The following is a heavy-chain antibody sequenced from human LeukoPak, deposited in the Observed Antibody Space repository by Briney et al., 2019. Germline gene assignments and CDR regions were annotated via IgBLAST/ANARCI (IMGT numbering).Heavy chain of an antibody. J-gene: IGHJ4*02. Sequence: GESLQISCQGSGSPFTSYWIGWVRQLPGKGLEWMGIIYPGDSDTRYSPSFQGEVTISADKSISTAYLQWSSLKSSDTAMYYCARRGSGWYWDYWGQGTLVTVSS. D-gene: IGHD6-19*01. V-gene: IGHV5-51*01. CDR3: ARRGSGWYWDY. CDR1: GSPFTSYW. CDR2: IYPGDSDT.